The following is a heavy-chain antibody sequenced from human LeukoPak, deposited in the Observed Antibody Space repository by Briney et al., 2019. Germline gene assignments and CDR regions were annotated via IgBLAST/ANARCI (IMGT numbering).Heavy chain of an antibody. CDR2: ISSSSSYI. CDR3: ARDGGVRYCSSTSCPLDY. CDR1: GFTFSSYS. V-gene: IGHV3-21*01. J-gene: IGHJ4*02. D-gene: IGHD2-2*01. Sequence: GGSLRLSCAASGFTFSSYSMNWVRQAPGKGLEWVSSISSSSSYIYYADSVKGRFTIYRDNAKNSLYLQMNSLRAEDTAVYYCARDGGVRYCSSTSCPLDYWGQGTLVTVSS.